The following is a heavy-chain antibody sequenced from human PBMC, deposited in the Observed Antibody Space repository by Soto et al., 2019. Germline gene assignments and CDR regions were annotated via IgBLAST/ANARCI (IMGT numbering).Heavy chain of an antibody. CDR1: GYTFTSYD. J-gene: IGHJ4*02. Sequence: GASVKVSCKASGYTFTSYDINWVRQATGQGLEWMGWMNPNSGNTGYAQKFQGRVTMTRNTSISTAYMELSSLRSEDTAVYYCARGGVFFLAAPTNPFEYWGQGTLVTRPS. CDR3: ARGGVFFLAAPTNPFEY. CDR2: MNPNSGNT. D-gene: IGHD6-13*01. V-gene: IGHV1-8*01.